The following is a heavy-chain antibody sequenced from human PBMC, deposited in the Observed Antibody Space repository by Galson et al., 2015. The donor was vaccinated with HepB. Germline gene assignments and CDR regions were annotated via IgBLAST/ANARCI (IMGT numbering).Heavy chain of an antibody. V-gene: IGHV3-11*01. D-gene: IGHD3-16*01. J-gene: IGHJ5*02. CDR2: ISSSGSTK. CDR3: ARSPLRWFDP. CDR1: GVTFSDYY. Sequence: SLRLSCAASGVTFSDYYMSWIRQAPGKGLEWVSFISSSGSTKYYADSVKGRFTISRDNAKNSLYLQMNSLRAEDTAVYYCARSPLRWFDPWGQGTLVTVSS.